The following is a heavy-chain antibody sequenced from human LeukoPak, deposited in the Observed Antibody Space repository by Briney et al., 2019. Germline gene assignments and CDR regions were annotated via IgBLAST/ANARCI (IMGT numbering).Heavy chain of an antibody. Sequence: GGSLRLSCAASGFTFSSYAMSWVRQAPGKGLEWVSAISGSGGSTYYADSVKGRFTISRDNSKNTLYLQMNSLRAEDTAVYYCAKHITMIVVVISDAFDIWGQGTMVTVSS. D-gene: IGHD3-22*01. J-gene: IGHJ3*02. CDR3: AKHITMIVVVISDAFDI. CDR1: GFTFSSYA. CDR2: ISGSGGST. V-gene: IGHV3-23*01.